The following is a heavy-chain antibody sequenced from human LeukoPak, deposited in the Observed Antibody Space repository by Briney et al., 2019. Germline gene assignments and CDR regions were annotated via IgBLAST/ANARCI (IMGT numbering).Heavy chain of an antibody. D-gene: IGHD4-23*01. Sequence: GRSLRLSCAASGFTISSYAMSWVRQAPGKGLEWVSAISGSGGSTYYADSVKGRFTISRDNSKNTLYLQMNSLRAEDTALYYCAKPGSGNYYFDYWGQGTLVTVSS. V-gene: IGHV3-23*01. CDR3: AKPGSGNYYFDY. CDR2: ISGSGGST. CDR1: GFTISSYA. J-gene: IGHJ4*02.